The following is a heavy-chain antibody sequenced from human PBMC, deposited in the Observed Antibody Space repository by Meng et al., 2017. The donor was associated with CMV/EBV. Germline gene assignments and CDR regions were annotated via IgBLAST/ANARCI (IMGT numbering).Heavy chain of an antibody. V-gene: IGHV4-30-4*08. CDR1: RGSISSGDYY. CDR3: AREEIGLDP. D-gene: IGHD3/OR15-3a*01. CDR2: IYYSGST. Sequence: QEQVPEARPGLVQPSPALSLSRTLSRGSISSGDYYWRWIRQPPGKCLEWIGYIYYSGSTYYNPSLKSRVTISVDTSKNQFSLKLSSVTAADTAVYYCAREEIGLDPWGQGTLVTVSS. J-gene: IGHJ5*02.